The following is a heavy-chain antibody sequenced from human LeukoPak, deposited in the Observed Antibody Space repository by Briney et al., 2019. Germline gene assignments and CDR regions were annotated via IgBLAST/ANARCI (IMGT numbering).Heavy chain of an antibody. J-gene: IGHJ4*02. CDR2: IKSKTDGGTT. Sequence: TGGSLRLSCAASGFTFSNAWMSWVRQAPGKGLEWVGRIKSKTDGGTTDYAAPVKGRFTISRDDSKNTLYLQMNSLKTEDTAVYYCTTDEGEQWLARGSIWGQGTLVTVSS. CDR3: TTDEGEQWLARGSI. CDR1: GFTFSNAW. D-gene: IGHD6-19*01. V-gene: IGHV3-15*01.